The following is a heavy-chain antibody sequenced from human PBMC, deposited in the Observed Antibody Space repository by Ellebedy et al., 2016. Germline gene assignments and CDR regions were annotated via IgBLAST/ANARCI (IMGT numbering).Heavy chain of an antibody. Sequence: SVKVSXXASGGTFSSYAISWVRQAPGQGLEWMGRIIPILGIANYAQKFQGRVTITADKSTSTAYMELSSLRSEDTAVYYCARDPESGYSGYDGGFDYWGQGTLVTVSS. V-gene: IGHV1-69*04. CDR2: IIPILGIA. D-gene: IGHD5-12*01. CDR1: GGTFSSYA. J-gene: IGHJ4*02. CDR3: ARDPESGYSGYDGGFDY.